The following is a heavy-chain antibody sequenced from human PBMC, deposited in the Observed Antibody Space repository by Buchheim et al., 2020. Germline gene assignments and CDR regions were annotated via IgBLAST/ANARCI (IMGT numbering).Heavy chain of an antibody. Sequence: QVQLVESGGGVVQPGRSLRLSCAASGFTFSSYAMHWVRQAPGKGLEWVAVISYDGSNKYYADSVKGRFTISRDNSKNTRYLQMNSLRAEDTAVYYCARDNWSGYYPFYYYYGMDVWGQGTT. J-gene: IGHJ6*02. CDR1: GFTFSSYA. V-gene: IGHV3-30*04. CDR2: ISYDGSNK. CDR3: ARDNWSGYYPFYYYYGMDV. D-gene: IGHD3-3*01.